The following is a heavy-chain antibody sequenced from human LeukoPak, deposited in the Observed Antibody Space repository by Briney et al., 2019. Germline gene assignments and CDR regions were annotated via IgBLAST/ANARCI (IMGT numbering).Heavy chain of an antibody. CDR3: ARTPSYSSGWARFYYFDD. CDR1: GYTFSSYG. D-gene: IGHD6-19*01. J-gene: IGHJ4*02. Sequence: ASVKVSCKASGYTFSSYGISWVRQAPGQGLEWLGWISAYNGNTNYAQKLQGRVTMTRDTSISTAYMELSRLRSDDTAVYYCARTPSYSSGWARFYYFDDWAREPWSPSPQ. V-gene: IGHV1-18*01. CDR2: ISAYNGNT.